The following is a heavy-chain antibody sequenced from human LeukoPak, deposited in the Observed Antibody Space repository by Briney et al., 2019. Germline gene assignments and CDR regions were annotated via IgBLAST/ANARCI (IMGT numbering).Heavy chain of an antibody. J-gene: IGHJ3*02. CDR2: IRSKAYGGTT. V-gene: IGHV3-49*04. CDR1: GFTFGDYA. D-gene: IGHD1-1*01. CDR3: ASRPHGVQGAI. Sequence: GGSLRLSCTASGFTFGDYAMSWVRQAPGKGLEWVGFIRSKAYGGTTEYAASVKGRFTISRDDSKSIAYLQMNSLKTEDTAVYYCASRPHGVQGAIWGQGTMVTVSS.